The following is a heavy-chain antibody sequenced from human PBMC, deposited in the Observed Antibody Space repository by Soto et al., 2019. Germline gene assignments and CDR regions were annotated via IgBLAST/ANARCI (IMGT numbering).Heavy chain of an antibody. CDR1: GGTISSDCYY. CDR2: IYYTGTT. J-gene: IGHJ6*02. V-gene: IGHV4-61*01. Sequence: SETLSLTCPVSGGTISSDCYYWSWIRQPPGKALECIGYIYYTGTTNYNPSLKSRVTISVDTSKNQFSLKLSSVTAADTAVYYCARDSGSYSPSYYGVDVWGQGATVTVSS. D-gene: IGHD1-26*01. CDR3: ARDSGSYSPSYYGVDV.